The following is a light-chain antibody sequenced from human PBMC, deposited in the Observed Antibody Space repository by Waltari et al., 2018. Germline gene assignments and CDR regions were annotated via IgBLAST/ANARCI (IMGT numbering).Light chain of an antibody. CDR1: QGISSY. CDR3: QQYNSLPLT. Sequence: IQMTQSPSSLSASVGDRVTITCRASQGISSYLNWYQQKPGKAPKLLIYYANHLESGVPSRFSGSGSGTEFTLTVSSLQPEDFATYYCQQYNSLPLTFGGGTKVEIK. V-gene: IGKV1-13*02. CDR2: YAN. J-gene: IGKJ4*01.